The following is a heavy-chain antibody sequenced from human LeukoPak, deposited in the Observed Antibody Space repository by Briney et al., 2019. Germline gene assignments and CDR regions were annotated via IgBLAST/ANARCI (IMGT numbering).Heavy chain of an antibody. J-gene: IGHJ6*02. Sequence: PGGSLRLSCAASGFTFSTYWMNWVRQAPGKGLEWVSSISSSSSYIYYADSVKGRFTISRDNAKNSLYQQMNSLRAEDTAVYYCARPKYYDFWSGYYYSYYYGMDVWGQGTTVTVSS. D-gene: IGHD3-3*01. CDR3: ARPKYYDFWSGYYYSYYYGMDV. CDR2: ISSSSSYI. CDR1: GFTFSTYW. V-gene: IGHV3-21*01.